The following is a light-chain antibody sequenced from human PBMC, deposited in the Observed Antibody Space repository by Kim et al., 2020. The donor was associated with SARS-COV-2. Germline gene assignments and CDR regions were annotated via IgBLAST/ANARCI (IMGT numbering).Light chain of an antibody. J-gene: IGKJ4*01. CDR1: QTIGIS. Sequence: PGARAILSLRASQTIGISLGWYQHKLGQAPRLLIYDAANRAAGIPDRFSGGGSGTDFTLTISSLEPEDFAIYYCQQRNNWPPAVTFGGGTKVDIK. CDR3: QQRNNWPPAVT. V-gene: IGKV3-11*01. CDR2: DAA.